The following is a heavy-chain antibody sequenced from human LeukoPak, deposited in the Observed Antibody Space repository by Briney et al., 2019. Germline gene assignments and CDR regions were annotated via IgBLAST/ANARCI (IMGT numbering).Heavy chain of an antibody. V-gene: IGHV5-51*01. Sequence: GESLKISCKGSGYSFTTYWIGWVRQMPGKGLEWMGIIYPVDSDTRYSPSFQGQVTISADKSINTAYLQWSSLKASDTAMYYCARHARSGDRSCPLGYWGQGTLVTVSS. CDR2: IYPVDSDT. D-gene: IGHD6-13*01. J-gene: IGHJ4*02. CDR1: GYSFTTYW. CDR3: ARHARSGDRSCPLGY.